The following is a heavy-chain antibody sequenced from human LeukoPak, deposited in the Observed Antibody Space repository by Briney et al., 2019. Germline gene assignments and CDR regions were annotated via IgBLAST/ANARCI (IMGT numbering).Heavy chain of an antibody. CDR2: IGSSGDST. CDR1: GFTFSSYA. Sequence: PGGSLRLSCAASGFTFSSYAMSWVRQAPGKGLEWVSAIGSSGDSTYYADSVKGRFTIARDNSKSTLYLQMNSPGAEDTAVYYCATVLRNLWSLDHWGQGTLVTVFS. J-gene: IGHJ4*02. V-gene: IGHV3-23*01. CDR3: ATVLRNLWSLDH. D-gene: IGHD4-17*01.